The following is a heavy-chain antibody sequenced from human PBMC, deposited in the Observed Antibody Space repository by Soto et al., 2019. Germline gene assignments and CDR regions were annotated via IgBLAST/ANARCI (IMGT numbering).Heavy chain of an antibody. CDR2: IYPSDSDI. D-gene: IGHD3-16*01. J-gene: IGHJ4*02. V-gene: IGHV5-51*01. CDR1: GYPFTTYW. CDR3: SARAGVMVTFDY. Sequence: GGSLKISCKTSGYPFTTYWFGWVLQRPGTGLEWMGIIYPSDSDIRYSPSLQRHVTFSVDKSLETAYLEWSSLKASDTAVYYWSARAGVMVTFDYWGKGTLVTVSS.